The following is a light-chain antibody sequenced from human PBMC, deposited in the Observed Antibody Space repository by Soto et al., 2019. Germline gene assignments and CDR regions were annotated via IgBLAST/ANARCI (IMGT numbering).Light chain of an antibody. Sequence: EIVLRQSPGTLSLSPGERATLSCRAGQSVSRTYLAWYQQKPGQAPRLLIFSASSRATGIPDRFSASGSGTDFTLTIDRLEPEDSAVYYCQQYEATPWTFGQGTKVAIK. CDR2: SAS. V-gene: IGKV3-20*01. CDR3: QQYEATPWT. CDR1: QSVSRTY. J-gene: IGKJ1*01.